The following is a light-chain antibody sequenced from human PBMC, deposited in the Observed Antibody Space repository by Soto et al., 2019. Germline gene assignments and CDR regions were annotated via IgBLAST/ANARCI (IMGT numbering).Light chain of an antibody. V-gene: IGKV1-39*01. CDR3: QQSYNIPWT. J-gene: IGKJ1*01. CDR2: AAS. Sequence: DIQLTQSPSSLSASVGDRVTITCRVSQSISTYLNWYQQKPGRAPKLVIHAASSLQSGAPPRFSGSGSGTDFTLTISSLQPEDFATYSCQQSYNIPWTFGQGTKVAI. CDR1: QSISTY.